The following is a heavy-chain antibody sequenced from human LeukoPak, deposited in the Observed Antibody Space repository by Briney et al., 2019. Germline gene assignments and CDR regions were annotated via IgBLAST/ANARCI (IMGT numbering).Heavy chain of an antibody. V-gene: IGHV3-21*06. J-gene: IGHJ4*02. CDR3: ARLRRNTDSSGFFYYYDY. D-gene: IGHD3-22*01. Sequence: GGSLRLSCAASGFSFSSYSFNWVRQAPGKGLEWVSSINTVSSYIYYADSLKGRFTISRDNAKNSVYLQMDSLRAEESAVYYCARLRRNTDSSGFFYYYDYWGQGTLVTVSS. CDR2: INTVSSYI. CDR1: GFSFSSYS.